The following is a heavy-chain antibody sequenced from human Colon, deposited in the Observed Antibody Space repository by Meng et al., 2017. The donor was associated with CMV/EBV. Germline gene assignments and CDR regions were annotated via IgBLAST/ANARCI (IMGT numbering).Heavy chain of an antibody. D-gene: IGHD3-9*01. CDR3: ARTLGPELRYFDWLLPGGDY. Sequence: ASVKVSCKPSGYTFTSYGISWVRQAPGQGLEWMGWISAYNGNTNYAQKLQGRVTMTTDTSTSTAYMELRSLRSDDTAVYYCARTLGPELRYFDWLLPGGDYWGQGTLVTVSS. CDR1: GYTFTSYG. CDR2: ISAYNGNT. J-gene: IGHJ4*02. V-gene: IGHV1-18*01.